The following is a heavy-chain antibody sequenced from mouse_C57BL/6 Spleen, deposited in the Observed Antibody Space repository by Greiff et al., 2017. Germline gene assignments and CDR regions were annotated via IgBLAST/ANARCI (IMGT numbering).Heavy chain of an antibody. CDR3: AREGNYYGSRRFDY. D-gene: IGHD1-1*01. Sequence: EVHLVESGPGLVKPSQSLSLTCSVTGYSITSGYYWNWIRQFPGNKLEWMGYISYDGSNNYNPSLKNRISITRDTSKNQFFLKLNSVTTEDTATYYCAREGNYYGSRRFDYWGQGTTLTVSS. CDR1: GYSITSGYY. V-gene: IGHV3-6*01. J-gene: IGHJ2*01. CDR2: ISYDGSN.